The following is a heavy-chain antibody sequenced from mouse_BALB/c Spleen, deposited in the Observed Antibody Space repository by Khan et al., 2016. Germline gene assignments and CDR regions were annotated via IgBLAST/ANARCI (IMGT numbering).Heavy chain of an antibody. CDR1: GYSFTGYY. V-gene: IGHV1-18*01. CDR2: INPNNGGS. Sequence: VQLQQSGPDLVKPGASVKISCKASGYSFTGYYMYWVKQSHEKSLEWIGRINPNNGGSYSNQKFKSKAILTVDKSSSTAYMELRSLTSEDSAVYYCLRDAMDYWGQGTSVTVSS. CDR3: LRDAMDY. D-gene: IGHD1-1*01. J-gene: IGHJ4*01.